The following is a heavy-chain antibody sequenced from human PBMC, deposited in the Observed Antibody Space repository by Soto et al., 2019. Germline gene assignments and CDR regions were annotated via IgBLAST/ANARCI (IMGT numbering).Heavy chain of an antibody. CDR1: GYAFTTYG. CDR2: ISAHNGNT. V-gene: IGHV1-18*01. J-gene: IGHJ4*02. CDR3: ARGRYGDY. Sequence: QVHRVQSGAEVKKPGASVKVSCKGSGYAFTTYGITWVRQAPGQGLEWMGWISAHNGNTNYAHKLLGRVTVTRDTSTCTAYMELSSLRSDDTAVYYCARGRYGDYWGQGALVTVSS. D-gene: IGHD1-1*01.